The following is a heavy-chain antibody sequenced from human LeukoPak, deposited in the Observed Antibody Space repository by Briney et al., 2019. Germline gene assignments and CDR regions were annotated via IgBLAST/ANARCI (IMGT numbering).Heavy chain of an antibody. CDR2: IRSKANNYAT. V-gene: IGHV3-73*01. J-gene: IGHJ4*02. CDR1: GFTFSGSA. Sequence: GGSLRLSCAAPGFTFSGSAMHWVRQASGKGLEWVGRIRSKANNYATVYGASVKGRFTISRDDSKNTAYLQMNSLKIEDTAVYYCARDSEWGLLRSDYWGQGTLVTVSS. CDR3: ARDSEWGLLRSDY. D-gene: IGHD1-26*01.